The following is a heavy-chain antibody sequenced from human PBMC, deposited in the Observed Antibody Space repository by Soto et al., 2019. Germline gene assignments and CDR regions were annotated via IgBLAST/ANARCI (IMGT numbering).Heavy chain of an antibody. CDR1: GFSFGSYS. Sequence: GGSLTLSRAASGFSFGSYSMNWVRQAPGKGLEWVSSISSSSYIYYADSVKGRFTISRDNAKNSLYLQMNSLRAEDTAVYYCARDLRHLDYWGQGTLAIVSS. D-gene: IGHD3-9*01. CDR2: ISSSSYI. V-gene: IGHV3-21*01. CDR3: ARDLRHLDY. J-gene: IGHJ4*02.